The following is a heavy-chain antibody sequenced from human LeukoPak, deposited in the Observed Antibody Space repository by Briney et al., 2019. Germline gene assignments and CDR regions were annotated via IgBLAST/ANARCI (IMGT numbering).Heavy chain of an antibody. Sequence: KPSETLSLTRTVSGGSISSYYWSWIRQPAGKGLEWIGRIYTSGSTNYNPSLKSRVTMSVDTSKNQFSLKLSSVTAADTAVYYCAREEDYYDSSGYYSNLWGQGTLVTVSS. CDR3: AREEDYYDSSGYYSNL. D-gene: IGHD3-22*01. CDR2: IYTSGST. CDR1: GGSISSYY. V-gene: IGHV4-4*07. J-gene: IGHJ5*02.